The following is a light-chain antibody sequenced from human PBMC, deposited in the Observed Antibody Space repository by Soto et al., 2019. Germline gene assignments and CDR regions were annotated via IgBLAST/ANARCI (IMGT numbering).Light chain of an antibody. CDR2: DVS. CDR1: SSDLGGYNY. CDR3: CSYAGSYSWV. J-gene: IGLJ3*02. V-gene: IGLV2-11*01. Sequence: QSALTQPRSVSGSPGQSVTISCTGTSSDLGGYNYVSWYQQHPGKAPKLMIYDVSKRPSGVPDRFSGSKSGNTASLTISGLQAEDEADHYCCSYAGSYSWVFGGGTKVTVL.